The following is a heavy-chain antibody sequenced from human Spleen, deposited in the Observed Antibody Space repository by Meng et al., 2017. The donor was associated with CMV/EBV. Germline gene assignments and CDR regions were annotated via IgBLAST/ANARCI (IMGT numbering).Heavy chain of an antibody. Sequence: GGSLRLSCAASGFTFSSYAMSWVRQAPGKGLEWVSVIYSGGSSTYCADSVKGRFTISRDNSKNTLYLQMNSLRAEDTAVYYCARGGNWNDDYYYYYGMDVWGQGTTVTVSS. V-gene: IGHV3-23*03. CDR3: ARGGNWNDDYYYYYGMDV. CDR2: IYSGGSST. CDR1: GFTFSSYA. D-gene: IGHD1-1*01. J-gene: IGHJ6*02.